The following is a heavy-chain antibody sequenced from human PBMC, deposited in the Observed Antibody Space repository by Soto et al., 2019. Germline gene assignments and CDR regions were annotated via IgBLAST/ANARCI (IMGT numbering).Heavy chain of an antibody. D-gene: IGHD6-19*01. CDR3: ASYKYSSGWQNWFDP. J-gene: IGHJ5*02. CDR2: IYYSGST. V-gene: IGHV4-59*01. CDR1: GGSISSYY. Sequence: PSETLSLTCTVSGGSISSYYWSWIRQPPGKGLEWIGYIYYSGSTNYNPSLKSRVTISVDTSKNQFSLKLSSVTAADTAVYYCASYKYSSGWQNWFDPWGQGTLVTVSS.